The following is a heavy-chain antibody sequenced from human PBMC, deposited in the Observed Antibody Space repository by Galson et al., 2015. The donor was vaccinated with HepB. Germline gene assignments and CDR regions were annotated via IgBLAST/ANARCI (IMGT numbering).Heavy chain of an antibody. CDR1: GFKFDDYG. J-gene: IGHJ4*02. CDR3: ARGGPIDY. V-gene: IGHV3-20*04. Sequence: SLRLSCAASGFKFDDYGMNWVRQAPGKGLEWVSGINWNGITTGYVDSVKGRFTISRDNAKSSLYLQMNSLRVEDTTFYYCARGGPIDYWGQGTLVHVPS. CDR2: INWNGITT. D-gene: IGHD3-16*01.